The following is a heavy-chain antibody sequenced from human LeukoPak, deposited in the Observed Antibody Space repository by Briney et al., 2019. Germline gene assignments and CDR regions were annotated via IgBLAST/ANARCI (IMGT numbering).Heavy chain of an antibody. D-gene: IGHD6-13*01. CDR2: INPNSGGK. CDR1: GYTFSDYY. Sequence: ASVKVSCKASGYTFSDYYMHWVRQAPGQGLEWMGWINPNSGGKNYAQKFQGWVTMTRDTSISTAYMELSRLRCDDRAVYYCARGEQQLADYWGQGTLVSV. V-gene: IGHV1-2*04. CDR3: ARGEQQLADY. J-gene: IGHJ4*02.